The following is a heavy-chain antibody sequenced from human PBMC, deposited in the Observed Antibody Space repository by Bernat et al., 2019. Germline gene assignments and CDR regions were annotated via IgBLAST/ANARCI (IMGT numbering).Heavy chain of an antibody. CDR3: ARFTRGQILGN. J-gene: IGHJ4*02. D-gene: IGHD3-3*01. CDR1: GFTFRIYS. V-gene: IGHV3-48*01. Sequence: EVQLVESGGDVVQPGGSLRLSRAASGFTFRIYSMNWVCQAPGKGLEWVSYINGSGSIMYYADSVKGRFTISRDNAKNSLFLQMDSLRAEDTAVYYCARFTRGQILGNWGQGTLVTVSS. CDR2: INGSGSIM.